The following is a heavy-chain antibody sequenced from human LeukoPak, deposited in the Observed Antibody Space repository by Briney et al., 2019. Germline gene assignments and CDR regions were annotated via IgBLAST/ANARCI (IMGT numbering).Heavy chain of an antibody. CDR3: AILARNHLLQAFDY. CDR1: GYTFTGYY. V-gene: IGHV1-2*02. Sequence: ASVTVSCKASGYTFTGYYMHWVRQAPGQGLEWMGWTNPNSGGTNYAQKFQGRVTMTRDTSISTAYMELSRLRSDDTAVYYRAILARNHLLQAFDYWGQGTLVTVSS. CDR2: TNPNSGGT. D-gene: IGHD1-14*01. J-gene: IGHJ4*02.